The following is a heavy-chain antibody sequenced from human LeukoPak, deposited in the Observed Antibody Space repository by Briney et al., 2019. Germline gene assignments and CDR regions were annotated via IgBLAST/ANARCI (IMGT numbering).Heavy chain of an antibody. CDR2: ISSSSSYI. J-gene: IGHJ5*02. Sequence: GGSLRLSCAASGFTFSSYSMNWVRQAPGKGLEWVSSISSSSSYIYYADSVKGRFTISRDNSKNTLYLQMNSLRAEDTAVYYCAKDRYYGSPICWFDPWGQGTLVTVSS. CDR1: GFTFSSYS. CDR3: AKDRYYGSPICWFDP. D-gene: IGHD3-10*01. V-gene: IGHV3-21*04.